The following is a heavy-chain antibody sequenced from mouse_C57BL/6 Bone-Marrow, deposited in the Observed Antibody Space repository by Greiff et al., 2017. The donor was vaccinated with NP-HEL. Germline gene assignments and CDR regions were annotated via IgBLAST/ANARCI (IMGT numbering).Heavy chain of an antibody. V-gene: IGHV1-82*01. Sequence: QVQLKQSGPELVKPGASVKISCKASGYTFSTSWMNWMKQRPGKGLEWIGRIYPGDGDTHYSGNFEGKASLTADTSSNSAYMQLSSLTSEDSAVYFCARGESWGAFFDYGGQGTTLTVSS. D-gene: IGHD6-1*01. CDR2: IYPGDGDT. J-gene: IGHJ2*01. CDR3: ARGESWGAFFDY. CDR1: GYTFSTSW.